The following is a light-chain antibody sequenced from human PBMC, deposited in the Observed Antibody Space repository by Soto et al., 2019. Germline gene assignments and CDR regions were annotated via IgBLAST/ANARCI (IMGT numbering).Light chain of an antibody. V-gene: IGKV3-11*01. CDR3: QQYENWPQLT. CDR1: QGVSSY. J-gene: IGKJ4*01. Sequence: EIVLTQSPATLSLSAGERATLSCRASQGVSSYLAWYQQKPGHAPRLLIYDASNRATGIPARFSGSGSGTDFTLTISSLQSEDIAVYYCQQYENWPQLTFGGGTKVDIK. CDR2: DAS.